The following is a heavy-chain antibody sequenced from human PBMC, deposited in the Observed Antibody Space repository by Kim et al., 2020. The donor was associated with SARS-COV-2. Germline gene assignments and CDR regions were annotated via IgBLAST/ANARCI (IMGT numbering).Heavy chain of an antibody. Sequence: ADSGKGRFTIGRDNAKSPLYLQKNSLREEDTAVYYCARASGSYLDVVFDNWGQGTPVTVSS. CDR3: ARASGSYLDVVFDN. J-gene: IGHJ4*02. D-gene: IGHD1-26*01. V-gene: IGHV3-48*02.